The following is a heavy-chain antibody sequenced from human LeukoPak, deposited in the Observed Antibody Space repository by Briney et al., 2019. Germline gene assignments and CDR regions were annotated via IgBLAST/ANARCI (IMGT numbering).Heavy chain of an antibody. V-gene: IGHV3-33*08. CDR2: IWYDGSNK. D-gene: IGHD4-17*01. J-gene: IGHJ4*02. Sequence: GGSLRLSCAASGFTFSSYGMHWVRQAPGKGLEWVAVIWYDGSNKYYADSVKGRFTISRDNSKNTLYLQMNSLRAEDTAVYYCARDFGDYYFDYWGQGTLVTVSS. CDR1: GFTFSSYG. CDR3: ARDFGDYYFDY.